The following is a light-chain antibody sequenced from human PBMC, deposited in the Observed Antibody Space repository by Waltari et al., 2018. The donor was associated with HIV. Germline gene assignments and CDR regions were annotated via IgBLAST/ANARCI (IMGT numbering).Light chain of an antibody. V-gene: IGKV1-5*03. CDR1: QSISSW. CDR2: KAS. CDR3: QQYKSYPRT. Sequence: DIQMTQSPSTLSASVGDRVTITCRAIQSISSWLAWYQQKPGKAPRLLIYKASSLESGVPSRFSGSGSGTEFTLTISSLQPDDFANYYCQQYKSYPRTFGQGTKVEIK. J-gene: IGKJ1*01.